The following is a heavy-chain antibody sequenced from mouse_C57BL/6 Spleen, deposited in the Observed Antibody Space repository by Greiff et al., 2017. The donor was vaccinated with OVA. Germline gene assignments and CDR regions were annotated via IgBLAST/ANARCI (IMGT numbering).Heavy chain of an antibody. J-gene: IGHJ1*03. CDR1: GFSLTSYG. Sequence: VKLMESGPGLVAPSQSLSITCTVSGFSLTSYGVDWVRQPPGKGLEWLGVIWGGGSTNYNSALMSRLSISKDNSKSQVFLKMNSLQTDDTAMYYGAKHAYSNRSYWYVVVWGTGTTVTVSS. D-gene: IGHD2-5*01. V-gene: IGHV2-9*01. CDR2: IWGGGST. CDR3: AKHAYSNRSYWYVVV.